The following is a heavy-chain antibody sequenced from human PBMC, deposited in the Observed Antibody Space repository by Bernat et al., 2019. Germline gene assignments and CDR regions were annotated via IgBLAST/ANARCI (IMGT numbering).Heavy chain of an antibody. V-gene: IGHV4-31*03. J-gene: IGHJ4*02. D-gene: IGHD5-18*01. CDR3: ASLSGYSYGYSSRNHYFDY. CDR1: GGSISSGGYY. Sequence: QVQLQESGPGLLKPSQTLSLTCTVSGGSISSGGYYWSWIRQHPGKGLEWIGYIYYSGSTYYNPSLKSRVTISVDTSKNQFSLKLSSVSAADTAVYYCASLSGYSYGYSSRNHYFDYWGQGTLVTVSS. CDR2: IYYSGST.